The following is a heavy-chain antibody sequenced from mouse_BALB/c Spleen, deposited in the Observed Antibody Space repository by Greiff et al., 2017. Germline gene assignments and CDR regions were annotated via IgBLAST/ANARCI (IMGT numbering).Heavy chain of an antibody. J-gene: IGHJ4*01. CDR3: ARQSLYYAMDY. V-gene: IGHV5-12-2*01. CDR2: ISNGGGST. Sequence: EVKLMESGGGLVQPGGSLKLSCAASGFTFSSYTMSWVRQTPEKRLEWVAYISNGGGSTYYPDTVKGRFTISRDNAKNTLYLQMSSLKSEDTAMYYCARQSLYYAMDYWGQGTSVTVSS. D-gene: IGHD6-1*01. CDR1: GFTFSSYT.